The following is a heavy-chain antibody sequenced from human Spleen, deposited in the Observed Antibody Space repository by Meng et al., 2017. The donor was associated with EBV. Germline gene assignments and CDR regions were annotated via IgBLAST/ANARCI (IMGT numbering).Heavy chain of an antibody. Sequence: QITLKESPPTSVKPTQTLTLTCTLSGFSLSTCGVGVGWIRQPPGKALEWLALIYWDDDKRYSPSLKSRLTITKDTSKNQVVLTMTNMDPVDTATYYCARHLSSLGSVPFDSWGQGTLVTVSS. V-gene: IGHV2-5*02. J-gene: IGHJ4*02. CDR2: IYWDDDK. CDR1: GFSLSTCGVG. CDR3: ARHLSSLGSVPFDS. D-gene: IGHD2-15*01.